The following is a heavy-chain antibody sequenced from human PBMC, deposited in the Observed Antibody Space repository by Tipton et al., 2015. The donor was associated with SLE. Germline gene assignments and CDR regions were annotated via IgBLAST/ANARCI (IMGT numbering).Heavy chain of an antibody. D-gene: IGHD3-10*01. CDR3: ARDTYYGSGRLDY. CDR2: ISSSGKTI. Sequence: SLRLSCAASGFSFSTYEMNWVRQAPGKGPEWVSYISSSGKTIYYADSVKGRFTISRDNAKNSLYLQMNSLRAEDTAVYYCARDTYYGSGRLDYWGQGTLVIVSA. V-gene: IGHV3-48*03. J-gene: IGHJ4*02. CDR1: GFSFSTYE.